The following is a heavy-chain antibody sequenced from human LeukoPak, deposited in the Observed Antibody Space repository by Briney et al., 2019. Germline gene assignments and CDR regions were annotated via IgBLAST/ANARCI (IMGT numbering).Heavy chain of an antibody. J-gene: IGHJ5*02. V-gene: IGHV3-23*01. D-gene: IGHD6-19*01. CDR2: ISHDGMNA. CDR3: AKDGAQYSSGPECDP. CDR1: GLHFSGTA. Sequence: PGGSLRLSCAASGLHFSGTAMSWVRQAPGKGLEWVSAISHDGMNAYYADSVKGRFTISRDHSTKTVSLEMSSLTAADTGVYYCAKDGAQYSSGPECDPRGQGALVTVSP.